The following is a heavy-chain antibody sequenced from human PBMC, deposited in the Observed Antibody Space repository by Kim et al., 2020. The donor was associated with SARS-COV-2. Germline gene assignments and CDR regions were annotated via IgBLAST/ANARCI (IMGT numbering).Heavy chain of an antibody. D-gene: IGHD2-2*01. CDR1: GFALSTRGMC. J-gene: IGHJ4*02. CDR2: IDWDDDK. Sequence: SGPTLVNPTQTLTLTCTFSGFALSTRGMCVSWIRQPPGKALEWLARIDWDDDKYYTTSLKTRLTISKGTSKNQVVLTMTNMAPVDTATYFFARIRCDCSSPSFQAAFFDYWAQGILVTVSS. V-gene: IGHV2-70*11. CDR3: ARIRCDCSSPSFQAAFFDY.